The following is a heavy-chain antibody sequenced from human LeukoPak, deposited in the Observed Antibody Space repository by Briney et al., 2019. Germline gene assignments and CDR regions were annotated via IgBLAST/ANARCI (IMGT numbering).Heavy chain of an antibody. Sequence: PGASVKVSCKASGYTFTSYGISWVRQAPGQGLEWMGWISAYNGNTNYAKKLQGRVTMTTDTSTSTAYMELRSLRSDDTAVYYCARGGLMITFGGVHIDYWGQGTLVTVSS. J-gene: IGHJ4*02. CDR1: GYTFTSYG. CDR2: ISAYNGNT. V-gene: IGHV1-18*01. CDR3: ARGGLMITFGGVHIDY. D-gene: IGHD3-16*01.